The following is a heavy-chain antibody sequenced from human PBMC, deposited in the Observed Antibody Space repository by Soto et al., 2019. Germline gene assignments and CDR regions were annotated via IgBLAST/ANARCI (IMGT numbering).Heavy chain of an antibody. J-gene: IGHJ4*01. Sequence: VQLVESGGGLLQPGGYLRLSCAASGFTVSNNPRTWVRQAAGKGLELVSFVQGGGSTSYADCGKDRFTISRDNSKSSLYHQTDSLPSEDTAIYYCARRLTTAASLAYWGRGTRVTVSS. CDR2: VQGGGST. CDR1: GFTVSNNP. V-gene: IGHV3-53*01. D-gene: IGHD1-1*01. CDR3: ARRLTTAASLAY.